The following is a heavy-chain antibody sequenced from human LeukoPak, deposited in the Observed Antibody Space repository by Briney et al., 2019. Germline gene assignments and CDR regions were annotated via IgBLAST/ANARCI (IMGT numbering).Heavy chain of an antibody. V-gene: IGHV3-7*01. CDR3: AKDSSGWYFDY. CDR2: IKQDGSEK. Sequence: SGGSLRLSCAASGFTFSSYWMSWVRQAPGKGLEWVANIKQDGSEKYYVDSVKGRFTISRDNAKNSLYLQMNSLRAEDTAVYYCAKDSSGWYFDYWGQGTLVTVSS. J-gene: IGHJ4*02. D-gene: IGHD6-19*01. CDR1: GFTFSSYW.